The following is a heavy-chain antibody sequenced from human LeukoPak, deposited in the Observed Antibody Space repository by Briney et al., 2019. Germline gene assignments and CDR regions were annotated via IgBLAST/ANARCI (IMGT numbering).Heavy chain of an antibody. CDR1: GGSISSYY. V-gene: IGHV4-4*09. CDR3: AGDSSSSEYGWFDP. J-gene: IGHJ5*02. CDR2: IYTSGST. Sequence: SETLSLTRTVSGGSISSYYWSWIRQPPGKGLEWIGYIYTSGSTNYNPSLKSRVTISVDTSKNQFSLKLSSVTAADTAVYYCAGDSSSSEYGWFDPWGQGTLVTVSS. D-gene: IGHD6-6*01.